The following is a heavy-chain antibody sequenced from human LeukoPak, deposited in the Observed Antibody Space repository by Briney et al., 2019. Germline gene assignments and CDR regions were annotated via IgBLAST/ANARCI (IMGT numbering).Heavy chain of an antibody. J-gene: IGHJ5*02. CDR1: GFTFSSYS. CDR2: ISSSSGYI. D-gene: IGHD6-19*01. Sequence: GGSLRLSCAASGFTFSSYSMNWVRQAPGKGLEWVSSISSSSGYIYYADSVKGRFTISRDNAKNSLYLQMNSLRAEDTAVYYCARALWGGWYLSGAPFDPWGQGALVTVSS. V-gene: IGHV3-21*01. CDR3: ARALWGGWYLSGAPFDP.